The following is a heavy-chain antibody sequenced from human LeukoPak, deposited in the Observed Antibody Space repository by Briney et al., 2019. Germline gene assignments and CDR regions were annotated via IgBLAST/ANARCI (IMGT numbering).Heavy chain of an antibody. Sequence: GGSLRLSCAASGFPLSSYSMNWVRQAPGKGLGWDSSISSSSSYIHYTDSVKGRFTISRDNTKKSLYLQMNSLRAEDTAVYYCARDRYDRSGYYDYWGQGTLVTVSS. D-gene: IGHD3-22*01. CDR1: GFPLSSYS. J-gene: IGHJ4*02. CDR3: ARDRYDRSGYYDY. V-gene: IGHV3-21*01. CDR2: ISSSSSYI.